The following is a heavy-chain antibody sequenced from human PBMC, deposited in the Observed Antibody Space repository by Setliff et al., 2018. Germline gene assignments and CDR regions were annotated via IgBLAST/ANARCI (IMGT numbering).Heavy chain of an antibody. J-gene: IGHJ5*02. CDR1: GFTFSSYW. CDR3: ARDKLRFLENWFDP. V-gene: IGHV3-21*01. D-gene: IGHD3-3*01. CDR2: ISSSSSYI. Sequence: GGSLRLSCAASGFTFSSYWMSWVRQAPGNGLEWVSSISSSSSYIYYADSVKGRFTISRDNAKNSLYLQMNSLRAEDTAVYYCARDKLRFLENWFDPWGQGTLVTVSS.